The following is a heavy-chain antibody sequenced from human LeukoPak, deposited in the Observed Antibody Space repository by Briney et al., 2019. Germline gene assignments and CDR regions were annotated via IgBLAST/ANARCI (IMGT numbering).Heavy chain of an antibody. CDR3: ARDVARITMVRDLSYYYYYMDV. D-gene: IGHD3-10*01. Sequence: GASVKVSCKASGYTFTGYYMHWVRQAPGQGLEWMGIINPSGGSTSYAQKFQGRVTMTRDTSTSTVYMELSSLRSEDTAVYYCARDVARITMVRDLSYYYYYMDVWGKGTTVTISS. J-gene: IGHJ6*03. CDR2: INPSGGST. V-gene: IGHV1-46*01. CDR1: GYTFTGYY.